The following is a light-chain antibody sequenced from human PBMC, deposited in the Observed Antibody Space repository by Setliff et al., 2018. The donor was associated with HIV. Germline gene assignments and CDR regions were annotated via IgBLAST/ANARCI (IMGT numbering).Light chain of an antibody. J-gene: IGLJ2*01. CDR2: DVI. V-gene: IGLV2-14*03. CDR3: SSFAGSGSVI. CDR1: SSDVGGYRY. Sequence: QSVLAQPDSVSGSPGQSITISCTGTSSDVGGYRYVSWYQQHPAKAPKLIIYDVIKRPSGISNRFSGSKSGNTASLTISGLQADDEADYYCSSFAGSGSVIFGGGTQLTVL.